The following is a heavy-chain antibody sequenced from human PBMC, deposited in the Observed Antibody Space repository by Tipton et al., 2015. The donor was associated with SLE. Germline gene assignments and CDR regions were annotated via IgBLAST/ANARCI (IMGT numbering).Heavy chain of an antibody. V-gene: IGHV3-30*02. J-gene: IGHJ4*02. Sequence: SLRLSCAASGFTYSGYALHWVRQAPGKGLAWVAFIRADGSNKDYADSVKGRFTISRDNSKNTLYLQMNRLRVEDTAVYYCAGGTGADFDHWGQGTLVTVSS. CDR1: GFTYSGYA. CDR3: AGGTGADFDH. CDR2: IRADGSNK. D-gene: IGHD3-16*01.